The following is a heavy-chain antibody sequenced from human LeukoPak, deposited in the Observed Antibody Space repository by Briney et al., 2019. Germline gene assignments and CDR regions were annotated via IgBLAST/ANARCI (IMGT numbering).Heavy chain of an antibody. CDR1: GYSISSGYY. J-gene: IGHJ4*02. CDR3: ARVAMTTAKKFDY. Sequence: SETPSLTCTVSGYSISSGYYWGWIRQPPGKGLEWIGSIYHSGSTYYNPSLKSRVTISVDTSKNQFSLKLSSVTAADTAVYYCARVAMTTAKKFDYWGQGTLVTVSS. D-gene: IGHD4-11*01. CDR2: IYHSGST. V-gene: IGHV4-38-2*02.